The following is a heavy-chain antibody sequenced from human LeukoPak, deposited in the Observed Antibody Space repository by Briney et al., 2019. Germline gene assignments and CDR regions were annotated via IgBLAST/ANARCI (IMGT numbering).Heavy chain of an antibody. Sequence: SETLSLTCTVSGDSISRYYWSWIRQPPGKGLEWIGHIFYSGSTNYNPSLKSRVTISVDRSNNQFFLKLTSVTAADTAVYYCARSHLGDGSSWWRRLFDYWGQGTLVTVSS. V-gene: IGHV4-59*01. CDR3: ARSHLGDGSSWWRRLFDY. D-gene: IGHD6-13*01. CDR1: GDSISRYY. J-gene: IGHJ4*02. CDR2: IFYSGST.